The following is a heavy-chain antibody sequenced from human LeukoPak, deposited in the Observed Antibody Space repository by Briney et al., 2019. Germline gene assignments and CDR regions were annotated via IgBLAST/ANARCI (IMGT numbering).Heavy chain of an antibody. Sequence: PGGSLRLSCAASGFTFSSYWMHWVRQVPGKGLVWVSCINSDGSSTSYADSVKGRFTISRDNAKNTLYLQMNSLRAEDTAMYYCARMRVVAGTIGYGMDVWGQGTTVTVS. J-gene: IGHJ6*02. CDR1: GFTFSSYW. CDR2: INSDGSST. D-gene: IGHD6-19*01. V-gene: IGHV3-74*01. CDR3: ARMRVVAGTIGYGMDV.